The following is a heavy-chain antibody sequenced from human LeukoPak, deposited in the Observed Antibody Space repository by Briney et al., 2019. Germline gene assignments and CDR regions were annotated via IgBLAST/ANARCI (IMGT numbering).Heavy chain of an antibody. CDR2: INHSGST. Sequence: PSEPLSLTCAVYGGSFRGYYWSWIRQPPGKGLEWIGEINHSGSTNYNPSLKSRVTISVDTSKNQFSLKLSSVTAADTAVYYCAGRFLEWLWGYDAFDIWGQGTMVTVSS. V-gene: IGHV4-34*01. D-gene: IGHD3-3*01. CDR1: GGSFRGYY. J-gene: IGHJ3*02. CDR3: AGRFLEWLWGYDAFDI.